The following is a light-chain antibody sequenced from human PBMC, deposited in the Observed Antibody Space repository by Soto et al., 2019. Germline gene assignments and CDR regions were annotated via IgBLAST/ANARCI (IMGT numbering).Light chain of an antibody. CDR1: QSVSNR. Sequence: EIVMTQSPATLSVSPGERATLSCRASQSVSNRLAWYQQRPGQAPRLLIYRASARATGIPDRFSGSGSGTDFTLTISSLQSEDFAIYYCQQSSDWPRTFGQGTKVEIK. CDR2: RAS. CDR3: QQSSDWPRT. J-gene: IGKJ1*01. V-gene: IGKV3-15*01.